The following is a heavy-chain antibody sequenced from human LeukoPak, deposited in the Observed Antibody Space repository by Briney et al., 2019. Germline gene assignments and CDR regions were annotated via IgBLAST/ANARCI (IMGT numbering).Heavy chain of an antibody. Sequence: PGGSLRLSCAASGFTFSSYWMHWVRQAPGKGLVWVSHINNDGSTTNYAHSVKGRFTISRDNAKNTLYLQMHSLRAEDTAMYYCARDMYYYDSSGYYSYWYFDLWGRGTLVTVSS. V-gene: IGHV3-74*01. J-gene: IGHJ2*01. CDR2: INNDGSTT. D-gene: IGHD3-22*01. CDR1: GFTFSSYW. CDR3: ARDMYYYDSSGYYSYWYFDL.